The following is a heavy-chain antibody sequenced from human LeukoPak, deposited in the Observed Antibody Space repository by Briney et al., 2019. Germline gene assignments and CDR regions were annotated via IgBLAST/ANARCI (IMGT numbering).Heavy chain of an antibody. CDR2: IYYSGST. Sequence: SETLSLTCTVSGASISVYYWSWVRQPPGEGLEWIGYIYYSGSTNYNPSLKSRVTMSVDTSKNQFSLNLSSVTAADTAVYYCARDRQHRDAFDVWGQGTMVTVPS. CDR1: GASISVYY. J-gene: IGHJ3*01. V-gene: IGHV4-59*01. CDR3: ARDRQHRDAFDV.